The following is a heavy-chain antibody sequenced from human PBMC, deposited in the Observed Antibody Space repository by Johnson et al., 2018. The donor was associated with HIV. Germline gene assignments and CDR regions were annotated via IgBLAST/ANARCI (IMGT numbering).Heavy chain of an antibody. CDR2: ISYDGSNK. CDR3: ARGVDGAFDI. J-gene: IGHJ3*02. Sequence: QVQLVESGGGVVQPGRSLRLSCAASGFTFSSYGMHWVRQAPGKGLEWVAVISYDGSNKYYADSGKGRFTISRDNSKNTLYLQMNSLRAEDTAVYYCARGVDGAFDIWGQGTMVTVSS. D-gene: IGHD3-10*01. V-gene: IGHV3-30*03. CDR1: GFTFSSYG.